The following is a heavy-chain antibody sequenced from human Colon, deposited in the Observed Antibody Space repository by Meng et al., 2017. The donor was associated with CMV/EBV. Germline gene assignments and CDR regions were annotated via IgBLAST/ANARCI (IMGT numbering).Heavy chain of an antibody. Sequence: QVQLVQSGAEVKKPGASVRVSCKASGYTLSGYHTHWVRQAPGQGLEWMGRVDPGGGAKYTQKCQGRVTMTRDTSTSTVHMELNSLTFADTAVYYCARELGGTYYFDFWGQGTLVTVSS. V-gene: IGHV1-46*01. J-gene: IGHJ4*02. CDR1: GYTLSGYH. CDR2: VDPGGGA. D-gene: IGHD1-26*01. CDR3: ARELGGTYYFDF.